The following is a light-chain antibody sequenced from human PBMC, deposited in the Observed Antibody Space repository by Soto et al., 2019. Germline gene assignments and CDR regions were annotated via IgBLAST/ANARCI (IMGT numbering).Light chain of an antibody. J-gene: IGLJ2*01. V-gene: IGLV3-1*01. CDR3: QAWDSSTDVV. CDR2: QHS. Sequence: SYELTQPPSVSVSPGQTASITCSGDKLGDKYACWYQQKPGQSPVLVIYQHSKRSSGIPERFSGSNSGNTATLTISGTQAMDEADYYCQAWDSSTDVVFGGGTKLTVL. CDR1: KLGDKY.